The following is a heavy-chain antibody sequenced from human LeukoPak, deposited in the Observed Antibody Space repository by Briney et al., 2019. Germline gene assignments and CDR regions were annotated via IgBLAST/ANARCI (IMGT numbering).Heavy chain of an antibody. CDR2: ISGSGGNT. V-gene: IGHV3-23*01. D-gene: IGHD2-21*01. CDR3: AKDIQCTY. Sequence: GESLRLSCAASGFTFSSSAMTWVRQAPGKGLEWVSLISGSGGNTYYADSVKGRFPISRDNSKNTLYLQMNSLRAEDTAVYYCAKDIQCTYWGQGTLVTVSS. CDR1: GFTFSSSA. J-gene: IGHJ4*02.